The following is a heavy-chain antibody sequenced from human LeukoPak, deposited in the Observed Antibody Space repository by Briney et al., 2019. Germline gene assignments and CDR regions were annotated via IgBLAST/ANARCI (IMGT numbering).Heavy chain of an antibody. J-gene: IGHJ4*02. CDR3: ARDQRNSGSYRFEY. D-gene: IGHD1-26*01. CDR2: ITGNNGNT. Sequence: GASVTVSFKTSGYTFSGYGISWVRQAPGQGLEGMGWITGNNGNTNYAPSLQGRVIMTKDTYTNTVYMELTSLRSDDTAVYYCARDQRNSGSYRFEYWGQGTLVTVSS. V-gene: IGHV1-18*01. CDR1: GYTFSGYG.